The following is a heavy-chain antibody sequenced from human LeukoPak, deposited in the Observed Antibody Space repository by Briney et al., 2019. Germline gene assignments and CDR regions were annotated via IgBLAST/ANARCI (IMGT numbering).Heavy chain of an antibody. D-gene: IGHD6-19*01. CDR2: ISWNSGSI. J-gene: IGHJ4*02. CDR3: AKDKQKYSSGWYFDY. CDR1: GFTFDDYA. V-gene: IGHV3-9*01. Sequence: PGGSLRLSCAASGFTFDDYAMHWVRQAPGKGLEWVSGISWNSGSIGYADPVKGRFTISRDNAKNSLYLQMNSLRAEDTALYYCAKDKQKYSSGWYFDYWGQGTLVTVSS.